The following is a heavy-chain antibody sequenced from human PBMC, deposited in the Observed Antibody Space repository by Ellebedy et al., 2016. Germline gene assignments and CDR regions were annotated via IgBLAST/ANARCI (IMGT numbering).Heavy chain of an antibody. J-gene: IGHJ4*02. D-gene: IGHD1-26*01. Sequence: ESLKISCAASGFTFSSYWMHWVRQAPGKGLVWVSRINSDGSSTSYADSVKGRFTISRDNVKNTLYLQMNSLRAEDTAVYYCAKDHRDGATIFDYWGQGTLVTVSS. V-gene: IGHV3-74*01. CDR2: INSDGSST. CDR3: AKDHRDGATIFDY. CDR1: GFTFSSYW.